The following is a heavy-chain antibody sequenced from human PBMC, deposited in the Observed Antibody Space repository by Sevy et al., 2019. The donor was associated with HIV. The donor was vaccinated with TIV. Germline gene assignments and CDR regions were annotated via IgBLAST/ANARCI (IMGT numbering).Heavy chain of an antibody. D-gene: IGHD5-12*01. V-gene: IGHV3-30*18. J-gene: IGHJ4*02. CDR1: GFTFRNYG. CDR3: AKDTTLYSGYFNC. CDR2: MSKDGTNK. Sequence: GGSLRLSCAASGFTFRNYGMHWVRQAPGKGLEWVAVMSKDGTNKHYANSVKGRFTISRDNSKSMLYLQMDSLRAEDTAVYYCAKDTTLYSGYFNCWGQGTLVTVSS.